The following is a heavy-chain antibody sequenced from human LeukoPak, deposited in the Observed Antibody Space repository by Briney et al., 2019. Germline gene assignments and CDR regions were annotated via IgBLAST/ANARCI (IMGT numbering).Heavy chain of an antibody. J-gene: IGHJ5*02. V-gene: IGHV5-51*01. CDR3: ARHPDNWNYVGWFDP. CDR1: GYSFTSYW. CDR2: IYPGDSDT. D-gene: IGHD1-7*01. Sequence: GESLKISCKGSGYSFTSYWIGWVRQMPGKGLEWMGIIYPGDSDTRYSPSFQGQVTISADKSISTAYLQWSSLKASDTAMYYCARHPDNWNYVGWFDPWGQGTLVTVSS.